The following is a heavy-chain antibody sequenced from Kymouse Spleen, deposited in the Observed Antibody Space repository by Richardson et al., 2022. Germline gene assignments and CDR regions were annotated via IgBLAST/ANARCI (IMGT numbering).Heavy chain of an antibody. CDR1: GFTFSSYW. D-gene: IGHD1-26*01. V-gene: IGHV3-74*01. CDR3: AREGATYYYYYGMDV. Sequence: EVQLVESGGGLVQPGGSLRLSCAASGFTFSSYWMHWVRQAPGKGLVWVSRINSDGSSTSYADSVKGRFTISRDNAKNTLYLQMNSLRAEDTAVYYCAREGATYYYYYGMDVWGQGTTVTVSS. J-gene: IGHJ6*02. CDR2: INSDGSST.